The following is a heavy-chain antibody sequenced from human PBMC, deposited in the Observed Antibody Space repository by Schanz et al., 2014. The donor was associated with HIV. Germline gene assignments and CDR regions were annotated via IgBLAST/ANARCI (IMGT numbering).Heavy chain of an antibody. J-gene: IGHJ4*02. V-gene: IGHV1-18*04. CDR1: GYTFTRDY. CDR2: ISAYTGNT. CDR3: ARDSPVAAGTLDY. D-gene: IGHD6-13*01. Sequence: QVHLVQSGAEVKKPGASVKVSCKASGYTFTRDYIHWVRQAPGQGLEWMGWISAYTGNTNYAQKFQGRATITADESTSTAYMELSSLRSEDTAVYYCARDSPVAAGTLDYWGQGTLVTVSS.